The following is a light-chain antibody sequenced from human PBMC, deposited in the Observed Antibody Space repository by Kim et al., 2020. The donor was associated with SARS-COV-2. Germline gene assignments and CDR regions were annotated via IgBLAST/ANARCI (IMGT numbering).Light chain of an antibody. CDR1: TGAVTSGHF. Sequence: PGGPVTLTCDSSTGAVTSGHFPYWVQQKPGQAPRTLIYDTGNRHSWTPARFSGSLLGGKAALTLSAAQAEDEADYYCLLSYSDSRVFGGGTQLTVL. J-gene: IGLJ2*01. V-gene: IGLV7-46*01. CDR2: DTG. CDR3: LLSYSDSRV.